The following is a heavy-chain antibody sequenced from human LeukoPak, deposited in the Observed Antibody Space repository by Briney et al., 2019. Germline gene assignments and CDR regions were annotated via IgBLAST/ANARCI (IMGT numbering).Heavy chain of an antibody. CDR2: ISYDGSNK. CDR1: GFTFSSYA. CDR3: AKATYCGGDCYLYGMDV. Sequence: GSLRLSCAASGFTFSSYAMSWVRQAPGKGLEWVAVISYDGSNKYYADSVKGRFTISRDNSKNTLYLQMNSLRAEDTAVYYCAKATYCGGDCYLYGMDVWGQGTTVTVSS. V-gene: IGHV3-30*18. D-gene: IGHD2-21*02. J-gene: IGHJ6*02.